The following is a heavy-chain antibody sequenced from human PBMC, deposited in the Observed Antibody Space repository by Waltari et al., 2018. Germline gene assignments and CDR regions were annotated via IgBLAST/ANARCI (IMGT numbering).Heavy chain of an antibody. Sequence: QVQLVESGVGVVQPGRSLRLSCAASGFTFGSYGLHWVRQAPGKGLEWVAVISYDGSNKYYADSVKGRFTISRDNSKNTLYLQMNSLRAEDTAVYYCAKVRIQAFDIWGQGTMVTVSS. CDR3: AKVRIQAFDI. CDR1: GFTFGSYG. CDR2: ISYDGSNK. D-gene: IGHD4-17*01. J-gene: IGHJ3*02. V-gene: IGHV3-30*18.